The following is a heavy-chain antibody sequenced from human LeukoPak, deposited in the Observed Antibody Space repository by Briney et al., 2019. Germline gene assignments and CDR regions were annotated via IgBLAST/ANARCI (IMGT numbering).Heavy chain of an antibody. V-gene: IGHV4-59*12. CDR2: VYYSGST. J-gene: IGHJ4*02. D-gene: IGHD6-13*01. CDR1: GGSISIYY. Sequence: SETLSLTCPVSGGSISIYYWSWIRQSPGKGLEWIGNVYYSGSTKCNPSLKSRVTISVDTSKNQFSLKLSSVTAADTAVYYCARDRIYSSSRSRYYFDYWGQGTLVTVSS. CDR3: ARDRIYSSSRSRYYFDY.